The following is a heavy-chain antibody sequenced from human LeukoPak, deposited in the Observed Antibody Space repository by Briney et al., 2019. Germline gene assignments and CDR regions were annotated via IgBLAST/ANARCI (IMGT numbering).Heavy chain of an antibody. CDR2: ISAYNGNT. J-gene: IGHJ4*02. D-gene: IGHD3-10*01. CDR1: GYTFTNYG. V-gene: IGHV1-18*01. CDR3: ARGTFRGATPLEADY. Sequence: ASMKVSCKASGYTFTNYGISWVRQAPGQGLEWMGWISAYNGNTNYAQKLQGRVTMTTDTSTSTAYMELRSLRSGDTAVYYCARGTFRGATPLEADYWGQGTLVTVSS.